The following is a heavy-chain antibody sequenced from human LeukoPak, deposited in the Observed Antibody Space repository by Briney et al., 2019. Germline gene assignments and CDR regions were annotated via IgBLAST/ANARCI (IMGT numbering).Heavy chain of an antibody. CDR2: MNPNSGNT. D-gene: IGHD4-23*01. CDR3: ARGRPAATVVTRRPIRYADV. Sequence: ASVKVSCKASGYTFTSYDINWVRQATGQGLEWMGWMNPNSGNTGYAQKFQGRVTMTRNTSISTAYMELSSLRSEDTAVYYCARGRPAATVVTRRPIRYADVWGKGTTVTISS. CDR1: GYTFTSYD. V-gene: IGHV1-8*01. J-gene: IGHJ6*04.